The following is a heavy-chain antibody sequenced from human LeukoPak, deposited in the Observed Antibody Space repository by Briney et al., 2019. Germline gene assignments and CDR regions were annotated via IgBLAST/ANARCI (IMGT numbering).Heavy chain of an antibody. CDR1: GGSISSYY. J-gene: IGHJ4*02. Sequence: PSETLSLTCTVSGGSISSYYWSWIRQPPGKGLEWIGYIYYSGSTNYNPSLKSRATISVDTSKNQFSLKLSSVTAADTAVYYCARDQDGYFDYWGQGTLVTVSS. CDR2: IYYSGST. D-gene: IGHD5-24*01. CDR3: ARDQDGYFDY. V-gene: IGHV4-59*01.